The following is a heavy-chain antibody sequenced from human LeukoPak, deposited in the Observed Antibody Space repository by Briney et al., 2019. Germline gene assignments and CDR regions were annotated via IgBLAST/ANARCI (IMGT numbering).Heavy chain of an antibody. J-gene: IGHJ4*02. D-gene: IGHD3-22*01. V-gene: IGHV3-30*02. CDR1: GFSFSRYG. CDR3: AKDMVREGTSGYYPSDS. Sequence: GGSLRLSCAASGFSFSRYGMNWVRQAPGKGLEWVAFITHDGRKKDYADSVKGRFTVARDNSKNTLYLQVNRLRPEDTAVSYCAKDMVREGTSGYYPSDSRGQGTLVTGSP. CDR2: ITHDGRKK.